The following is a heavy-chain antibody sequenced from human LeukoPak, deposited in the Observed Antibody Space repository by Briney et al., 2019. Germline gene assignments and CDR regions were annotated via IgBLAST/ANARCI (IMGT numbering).Heavy chain of an antibody. CDR2: IYYSGST. D-gene: IGHD4-17*01. CDR1: GGSMSNYN. Sequence: SETLSLICTVSGGSMSNYNWSWIRQPPGKGLEWIGYIYYSGSTNYNPSLKSRVTISVDTSKNQFSLKLSSVTAADTAVYYCARSHDYGDYATIDYWGQGTLVTVSS. CDR3: ARSHDYGDYATIDY. V-gene: IGHV4-59*01. J-gene: IGHJ4*02.